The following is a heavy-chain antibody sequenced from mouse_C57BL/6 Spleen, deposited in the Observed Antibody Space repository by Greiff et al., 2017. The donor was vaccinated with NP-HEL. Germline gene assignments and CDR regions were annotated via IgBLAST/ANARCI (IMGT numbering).Heavy chain of an antibody. J-gene: IGHJ2*01. Sequence: EVKVVESGGGLVKPGGSLKLSCAASGFTFSSYAMSWVRQTPEKRLEWVATISAGGSYTYYPDNVKGRFTISRDKAKNNLYLQMSHLKSEDTAMYYCASEGYWGQGTTLTVSS. CDR2: ISAGGSYT. CDR3: ASEGY. V-gene: IGHV5-4*03. CDR1: GFTFSSYA.